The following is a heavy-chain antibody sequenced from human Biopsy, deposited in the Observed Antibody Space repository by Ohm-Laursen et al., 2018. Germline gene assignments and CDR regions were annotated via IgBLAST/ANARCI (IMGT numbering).Heavy chain of an antibody. CDR2: INCKTGAT. D-gene: IGHD2-8*01. V-gene: IGHV1-2*02. CDR1: SYTFTDYN. Sequence: ASVKVSCKASSYTFTDYNIHWMRQAPGQGLEWLGYINCKTGATNYAQKFQGTVTTTRDTSISTAYLALGSLRSADTAIYYCARDPLNGHKHFDYWGQGSLDTVSS. CDR3: ARDPLNGHKHFDY. J-gene: IGHJ4*02.